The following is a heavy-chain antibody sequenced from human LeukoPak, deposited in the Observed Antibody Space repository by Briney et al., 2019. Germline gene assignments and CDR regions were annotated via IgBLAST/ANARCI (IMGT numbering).Heavy chain of an antibody. CDR1: GGSISSSSYY. CDR3: ARISVGAAGNNWFDP. V-gene: IGHV4-39*01. J-gene: IGHJ5*02. Sequence: ASENLSLTCTVSGGSISSSSYYWGWIRQPPGKGLEWIGSIYYSGSTYYNPSLKSRVTISVDTSKNQFSLKLSSVTAADTAVYYCARISVGAAGNNWFDPWGQGTLVTVSS. D-gene: IGHD6-13*01. CDR2: IYYSGST.